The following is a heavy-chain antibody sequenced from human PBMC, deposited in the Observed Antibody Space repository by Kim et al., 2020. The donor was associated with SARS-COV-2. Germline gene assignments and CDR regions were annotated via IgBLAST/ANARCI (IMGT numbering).Heavy chain of an antibody. D-gene: IGHD6-6*01. J-gene: IGHJ6*03. CDR3: ARLYMVAARYYYYMDV. CDR2: IYYSGST. V-gene: IGHV4-59*08. CDR1: GGSISSYY. Sequence: SETLSLTCTVSGGSISSYYWSWIRQPPGKGLEWIGYIYYSGSTNYNPSLKSRVTISVDTSKNQFSLKLSSVTAADTAVYYCARLYMVAARYYYYMDVWGKGTTVTVSS.